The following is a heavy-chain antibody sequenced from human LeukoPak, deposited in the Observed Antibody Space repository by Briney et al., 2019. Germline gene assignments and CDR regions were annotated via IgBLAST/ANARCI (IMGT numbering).Heavy chain of an antibody. D-gene: IGHD1-26*01. J-gene: IGHJ4*02. CDR3: AKDYGWNGIVGAATGFDF. V-gene: IGHV3-30*02. CDR1: GFAFSSQA. CDR2: IWYDGSKK. Sequence: SGESLRLSCAASGFAFSSQAMHWVRQAPDKGLEWVALIWYDGSKKYYADSVKGRFTISRDNSKNTLYLEMNSLRAEDTAVYYCAKDYGWNGIVGAATGFDFWGQGTLVAVSS.